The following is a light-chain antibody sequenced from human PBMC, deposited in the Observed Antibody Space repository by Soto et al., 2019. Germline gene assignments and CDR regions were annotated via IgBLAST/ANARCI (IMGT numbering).Light chain of an antibody. CDR1: SGRSSYA. V-gene: IGLV4-69*01. Sequence: QLVLTQSPSASASLGASVKLTCTLSSGRSSYAIAWHQQQPEKGPRYLMNLNSDGSHSKGDGIPDRFSGSSSGAERYLTISSLPSEDEAVYYCQTWGTGIHVFGTGTKVTVL. CDR3: QTWGTGIHV. CDR2: LNSDGSH. J-gene: IGLJ1*01.